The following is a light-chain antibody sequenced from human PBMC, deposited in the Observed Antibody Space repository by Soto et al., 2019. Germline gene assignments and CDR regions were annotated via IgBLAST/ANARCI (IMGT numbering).Light chain of an antibody. J-gene: IGKJ1*01. CDR3: QQYGHSPRT. Sequence: EIVLTQSPGTLSLSPGERATLSCRASQSVADNYLAWYQQKPGQAPRLLIYAASRRATGIPDTFSGSGSGTDFNLTITRLEPEAFALYYCQQYGHSPRTFGQGTRVEIK. CDR1: QSVADNY. CDR2: AAS. V-gene: IGKV3-20*01.